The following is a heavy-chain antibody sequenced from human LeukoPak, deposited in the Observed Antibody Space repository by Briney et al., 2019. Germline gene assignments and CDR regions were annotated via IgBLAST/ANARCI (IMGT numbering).Heavy chain of an antibody. Sequence: GGSLRLSCAASEFSVGSNYMTWVRQAPGKGLEWVSLIYSGGSTYYADSVKGRFTISSDNTKNTLYLQMNSLRAEDAAVYYCAKEPPEENDAFDIWGQGTMVSVSS. CDR2: IYSGGST. V-gene: IGHV3-53*01. J-gene: IGHJ3*02. CDR3: AKEPPEENDAFDI. CDR1: EFSVGSNY. D-gene: IGHD1-14*01.